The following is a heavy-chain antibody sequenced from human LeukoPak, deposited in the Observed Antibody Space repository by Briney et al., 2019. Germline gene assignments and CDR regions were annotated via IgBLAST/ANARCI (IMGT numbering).Heavy chain of an antibody. CDR3: ARVLHKRNYDSTTYYGY. V-gene: IGHV3-48*01. CDR1: GFTFSSYS. J-gene: IGHJ4*02. Sequence: GGSLRLSCAASGFTFSSYSMMWVRQAPGRGLEWVSYISSSSTTIHYADSVKGRFTISRDNAKNSVYLQMNSLRAEDTAVYYCARVLHKRNYDSTTYYGYWGKGTLVTVSS. D-gene: IGHD3-22*01. CDR2: ISSSSTTI.